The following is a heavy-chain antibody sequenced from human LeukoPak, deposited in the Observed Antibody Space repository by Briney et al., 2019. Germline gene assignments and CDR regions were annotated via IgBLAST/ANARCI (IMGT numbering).Heavy chain of an antibody. J-gene: IGHJ4*02. Sequence: AASVKVSCKASGFTFTSSAMQWVRQARAPRIEWIGWIVVGSGNTNYAQKFQERVTITRDMSTSTAYMELSSLRSEDTAVYYCAAVPDYDFWSGYGDYWGQGTLVTVSS. CDR2: IVVGSGNT. CDR1: GFTFTSSA. D-gene: IGHD3-3*01. CDR3: AAVPDYDFWSGYGDY. V-gene: IGHV1-58*02.